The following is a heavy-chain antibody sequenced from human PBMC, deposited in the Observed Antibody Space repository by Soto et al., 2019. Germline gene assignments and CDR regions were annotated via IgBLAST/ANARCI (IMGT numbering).Heavy chain of an antibody. CDR3: ASAVGHGWFDP. V-gene: IGHV3-53*04. CDR2: IYSGGST. CDR1: GFTVSSNY. J-gene: IGHJ5*02. Sequence: EVQLVESGGGLVQPGGSLRLSCAASGFTVSSNYMSWVRQAPGKGLEWVSVIYSGGSTYYADSVKGRFTISRHNSKNKLYLQMNRLRAEDTAVYYCASAVGHGWFDPWGQGTLVTVSS.